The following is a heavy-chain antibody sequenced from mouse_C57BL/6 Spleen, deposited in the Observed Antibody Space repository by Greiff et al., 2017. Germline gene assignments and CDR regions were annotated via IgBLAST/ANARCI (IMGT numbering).Heavy chain of an antibody. Sequence: EVHLVESGGGLVKPGGSLKLSCAASGFTFSSYAMSWVRQTPEKRLEWVATISDGGSYTYYPDNVKGRFTISRDNAKNNRCLQMSHLKSEDTAMYYCASYSTDFDYWGQGTTLTVSS. D-gene: IGHD2-5*01. CDR2: ISDGGSYT. CDR1: GFTFSSYA. J-gene: IGHJ2*01. V-gene: IGHV5-4*01. CDR3: ASYSTDFDY.